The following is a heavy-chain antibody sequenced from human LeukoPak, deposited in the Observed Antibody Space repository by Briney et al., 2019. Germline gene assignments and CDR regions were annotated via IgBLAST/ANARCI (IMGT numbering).Heavy chain of an antibody. D-gene: IGHD2-21*02. Sequence: GGSLRLSCAASGFTFSSYWMHWVRQAPGKGLVWVSLIESDGSSTTYADSVKGRFTISRDNAKNTLYLQMNSLGAEDTAVYYCARGPATALCDYWGQGTLVTASS. CDR2: IESDGSST. J-gene: IGHJ4*02. V-gene: IGHV3-74*01. CDR1: GFTFSSYW. CDR3: ARGPATALCDY.